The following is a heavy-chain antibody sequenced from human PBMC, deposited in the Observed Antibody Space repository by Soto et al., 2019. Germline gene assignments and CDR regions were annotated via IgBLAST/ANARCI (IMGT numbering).Heavy chain of an antibody. Sequence: LSQTLSLTGAISGESVSSNRAAWNWIRQSPSRGLEWLGRTYYRSKWYNDYAVSVKGRITINPDTSKNQFSLQLNSVTPEDTAVYYCAREQRYNWNDVSGYYYYYMDVWGKGTTVTVSS. V-gene: IGHV6-1*01. CDR1: GESVSSNRAA. CDR3: AREQRYNWNDVSGYYYYYMDV. D-gene: IGHD1-1*01. J-gene: IGHJ6*03. CDR2: TYYRSKWYN.